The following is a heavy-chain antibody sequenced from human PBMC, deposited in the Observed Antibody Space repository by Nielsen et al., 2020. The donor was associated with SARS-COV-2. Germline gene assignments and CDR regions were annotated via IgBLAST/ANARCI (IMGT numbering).Heavy chain of an antibody. CDR1: GGSISSYY. V-gene: IGHV4-59*13. Sequence: SATLSLTCTVSGGSISSYYWSWIRQLPGKGLEWIGYIYYSGSTNYNPSLKSRVTISVDTSKNQFSLKLSSVTAADTAMYYCARDLGYYGSGSLVWFDPWGQGTLVTVSS. D-gene: IGHD3-10*01. CDR2: IYYSGST. CDR3: ARDLGYYGSGSLVWFDP. J-gene: IGHJ5*02.